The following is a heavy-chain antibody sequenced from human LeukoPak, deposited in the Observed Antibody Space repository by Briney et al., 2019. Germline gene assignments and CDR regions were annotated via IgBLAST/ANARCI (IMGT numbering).Heavy chain of an antibody. CDR3: ARGAKQWLTS. CDR1: GFTFSSYE. D-gene: IGHD6-19*01. CDR2: ISSSGSTI. J-gene: IGHJ4*02. Sequence: GGSLRLSCAASGFTFSSYEMNWVRQAPGKGLEWVSYISSSGSTIYYADSVKGRFTISRDNAKNSLYLQMNSLRAEDTAVYYCARGAKQWLTSWGQGTLVTVSS. V-gene: IGHV3-48*03.